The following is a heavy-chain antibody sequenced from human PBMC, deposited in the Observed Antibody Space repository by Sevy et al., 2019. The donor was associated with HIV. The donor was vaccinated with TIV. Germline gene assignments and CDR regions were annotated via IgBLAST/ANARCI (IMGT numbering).Heavy chain of an antibody. D-gene: IGHD2-15*01. CDR2: ISSSSSYI. Sequence: GGSLRLSCAASGFTFSSYSMNWVRQAPGKGLEWVSSISSSSSYIYYADSVKGRFTISRDNAKNSLYLQRNSSRAEDTAVYYCARLGYCSGGSCYSFRKNHHNWFDPWGRGTLVTVSS. CDR1: GFTFSSYS. CDR3: ARLGYCSGGSCYSFRKNHHNWFDP. V-gene: IGHV3-21*01. J-gene: IGHJ5*02.